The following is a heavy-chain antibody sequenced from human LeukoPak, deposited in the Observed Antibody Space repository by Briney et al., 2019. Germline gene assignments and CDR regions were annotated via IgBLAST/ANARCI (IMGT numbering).Heavy chain of an antibody. V-gene: IGHV3-30*18. CDR1: GFXFSSNG. Sequence: PGGSLRLFCAASGFXFSSNGIHWVRQAPGKGLEWVAVISYDGSHKYYADSVKGRFTISRDNSKNTLYLQMNSLRAEDTAVYYCAKDRYSGYDRVTFDIWGQGTIVTVSS. J-gene: IGHJ3*02. D-gene: IGHD5-12*01. CDR2: ISYDGSHK. CDR3: AKDRYSGYDRVTFDI.